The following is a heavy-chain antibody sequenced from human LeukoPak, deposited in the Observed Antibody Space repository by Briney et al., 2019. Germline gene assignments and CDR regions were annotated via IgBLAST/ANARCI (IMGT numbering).Heavy chain of an antibody. J-gene: IGHJ4*02. V-gene: IGHV3-30*18. CDR3: AKGPPGSSYYSYPDY. CDR2: ISSDGSNK. D-gene: IGHD3-10*01. Sequence: PGGSLRLSCAASGFTFSSYGMHWVRQAPGKGLEWVAVISSDGSNKYYADSVEGRFTISRDNSENTLYLQMNSLRAEDTAVYYCAKGPPGSSYYSYPDYWGRRTLVTVSS. CDR1: GFTFSSYG.